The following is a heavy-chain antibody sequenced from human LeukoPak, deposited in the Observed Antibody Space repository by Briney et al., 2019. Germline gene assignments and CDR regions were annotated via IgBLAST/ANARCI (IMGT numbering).Heavy chain of an antibody. D-gene: IGHD6-6*01. V-gene: IGHV4-4*02. Sequence: SETLSLTCTVSGDSINSLDLWSWVRQPPGKGLEWIGEMYLSGTTHSNPSVKSRVTISIDKSKNQFFLNLSSVTAADTAVYYCASIAARPRGMDVWGQGTTVTVSS. J-gene: IGHJ6*02. CDR3: ASIAARPRGMDV. CDR2: MYLSGTT. CDR1: GDSINSLDL.